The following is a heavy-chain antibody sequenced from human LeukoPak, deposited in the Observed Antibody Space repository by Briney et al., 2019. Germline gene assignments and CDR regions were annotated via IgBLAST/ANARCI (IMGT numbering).Heavy chain of an antibody. CDR1: GGSISSSSYY. J-gene: IGHJ5*02. CDR2: IYYSGST. V-gene: IGHV4-39*01. CDR3: ARVGTGEGS. D-gene: IGHD1-7*01. Sequence: SETLSLTCTVSGGSISSSSYYWGWIRQPPGKGLEWIGSIYYSGSTYYNPSLKSRVTISVDTSKNQFSLKLSSVTAADTAVYYCARVGTGEGSWGQGTLVTVSS.